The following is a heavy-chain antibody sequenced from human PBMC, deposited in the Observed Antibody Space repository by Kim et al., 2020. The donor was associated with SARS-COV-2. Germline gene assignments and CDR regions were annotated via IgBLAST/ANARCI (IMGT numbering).Heavy chain of an antibody. Sequence: GGSLRLSCAASGFRIDDYAMHWVRQAPGKGLEWVSGISLNSGNIGYADSVKGRFTISRDNPRNSLYLQMNSLRPEDTALYYCAKGWFGADFYYYYGMDVWGKGTTVTVSS. CDR1: GFRIDDYA. D-gene: IGHD3-10*01. J-gene: IGHJ6*04. CDR2: ISLNSGNI. CDR3: AKGWFGADFYYYYGMDV. V-gene: IGHV3-9*01.